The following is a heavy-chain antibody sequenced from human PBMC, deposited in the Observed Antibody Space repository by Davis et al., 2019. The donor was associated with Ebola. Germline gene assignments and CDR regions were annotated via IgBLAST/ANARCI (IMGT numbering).Heavy chain of an antibody. V-gene: IGHV3-21*01. Sequence: GGSLRLSCAASGFTFSSYSMNWVRQAPGKGLEWVSSISSSSSYIYYADSVKGRFTISRDNAKNSLYLQMNSLRAEDTAVYYCARGPTLTSYGGNYFDYWGQGTLVTVSS. J-gene: IGHJ4*02. D-gene: IGHD5-18*01. CDR1: GFTFSSYS. CDR2: ISSSSSYI. CDR3: ARGPTLTSYGGNYFDY.